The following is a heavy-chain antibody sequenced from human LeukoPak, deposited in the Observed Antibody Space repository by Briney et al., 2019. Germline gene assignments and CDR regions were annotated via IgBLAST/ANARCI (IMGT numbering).Heavy chain of an antibody. CDR2: IKQDGTEK. J-gene: IGHJ4*02. CDR3: ATPLDYYDTSGYHQGGD. V-gene: IGHV3-7*03. Sequence: GGSLRLPCVASGFTFNTYWMSWVRQAPGKGLEWVANIKQDGTEKNYVDSVKGRFTISRDNAKNSLFLQMNDLRAEDTAMYYCATPLDYYDTSGYHQGGDWGQGTLVTVSS. D-gene: IGHD3-22*01. CDR1: GFTFNTYW.